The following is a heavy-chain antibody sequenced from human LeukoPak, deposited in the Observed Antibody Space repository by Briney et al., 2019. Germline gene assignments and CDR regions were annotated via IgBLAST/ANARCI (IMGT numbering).Heavy chain of an antibody. CDR3: AKAGYYGSGSYFGVDAFDI. V-gene: IGHV3-23*01. D-gene: IGHD3-10*01. Sequence: GGSLRLSCAAPGFTFSSYSMTWVRQAPGQGLEWISAVDTGANTDYADSVRGRFTVSRDNSRNTLYLQMNTMRADDTAVYYCAKAGYYGSGSYFGVDAFDIWGQGTMVTVSS. CDR2: VDTGANT. J-gene: IGHJ3*02. CDR1: GFTFSSYS.